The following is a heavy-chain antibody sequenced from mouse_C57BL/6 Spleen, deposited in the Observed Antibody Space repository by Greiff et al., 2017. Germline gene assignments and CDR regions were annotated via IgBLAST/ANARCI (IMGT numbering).Heavy chain of an antibody. Sequence: QVQLKESGPGLVAPSQSLSITCTVSGFSLTSYGVDWVRQPPGKGLEWLGVIWGGGSTNYNSALMSRLSISKDNSKSQVFLKMNSLQTDDTAMYSCAKHDGYYEYFDVWGTGTTVTVSS. V-gene: IGHV2-9*01. CDR1: GFSLTSYG. J-gene: IGHJ1*03. D-gene: IGHD2-3*01. CDR2: IWGGGST. CDR3: AKHDGYYEYFDV.